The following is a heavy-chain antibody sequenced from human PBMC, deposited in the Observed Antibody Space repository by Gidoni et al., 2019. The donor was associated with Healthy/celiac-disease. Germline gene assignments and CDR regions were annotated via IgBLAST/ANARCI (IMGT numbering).Heavy chain of an antibody. CDR3: ARWSSSSPTDDAFDI. J-gene: IGHJ3*02. D-gene: IGHD6-13*01. Sequence: EVQLVQSGAEVKRPGESLKLFCTGSGYSFTSYWIGWVRQMQGKGLEWMGIIYPGDADTRYSPSFQGQVTISADKSISNAYLQWSSLKASDTAMYYCARWSSSSPTDDAFDIWGQGTMVTVSS. CDR1: GYSFTSYW. V-gene: IGHV5-51*01. CDR2: IYPGDADT.